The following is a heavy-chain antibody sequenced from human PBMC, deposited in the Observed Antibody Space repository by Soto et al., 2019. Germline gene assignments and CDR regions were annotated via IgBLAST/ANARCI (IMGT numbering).Heavy chain of an antibody. Sequence: GGSPRLSFAASGFTFSDYYMSWIRQAPGKGLEWVSYISSSGSTIYYADSVKGRFTISRDNAKNSLYLQMNSLRAEDTAVYYCARDLWIQLIARNYYMDVWGKGTTVTVCS. V-gene: IGHV3-11*01. CDR1: GFTFSDYY. CDR3: ARDLWIQLIARNYYMDV. J-gene: IGHJ6*03. CDR2: ISSSGSTI. D-gene: IGHD5-18*01.